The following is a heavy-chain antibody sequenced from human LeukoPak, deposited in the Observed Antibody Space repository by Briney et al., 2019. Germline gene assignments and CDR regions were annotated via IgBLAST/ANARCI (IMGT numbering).Heavy chain of an antibody. Sequence: PGGSLRLSCAASGFTFSSYEMNWVRQAPGKGLEWVSYISNSGSTIYYADSVKGQFTISRDNAKNSLYLQMNSLRAEDTAVYYCAREGGTTLRFLEWLTYFDHWSQVTLVTVSS. V-gene: IGHV3-48*03. CDR3: AREGGTTLRFLEWLTYFDH. CDR2: ISNSGSTI. D-gene: IGHD3-3*01. J-gene: IGHJ4*02. CDR1: GFTFSSYE.